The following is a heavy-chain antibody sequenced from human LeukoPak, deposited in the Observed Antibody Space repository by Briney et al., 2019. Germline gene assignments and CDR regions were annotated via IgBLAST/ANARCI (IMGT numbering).Heavy chain of an antibody. CDR3: ARDLN. V-gene: IGHV3-23*01. J-gene: IGHJ4*02. CDR1: GITFSSYA. Sequence: GGSLRLSCAASGITFSSYAMSWVRQAPGKGLEWVSAVSDSGDRTYYVDSVKGRFTISRDNSKNTLYLQMNSLRAEDTAVYYCARDLNWGQGTLVTVSS. CDR2: VSDSGDRT.